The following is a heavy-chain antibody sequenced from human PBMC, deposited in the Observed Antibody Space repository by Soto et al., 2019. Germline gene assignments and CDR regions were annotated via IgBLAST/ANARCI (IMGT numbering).Heavy chain of an antibody. V-gene: IGHV3-23*01. CDR2: ISGSGGKT. D-gene: IGHD2-15*01. J-gene: IGHJ4*02. CDR1: GFTFSTYA. Sequence: EVQLLESGGGLVQPGGSLRLSCAASGFTFSTYAMTWVRQAPGKGLEWVSVISGSGGKTYYADSVKGRFTIFRDNSKNTLFLQINTLGAEDTAIFYCARLTVGGGFDYWGQGILVTVSS. CDR3: ARLTVGGGFDY.